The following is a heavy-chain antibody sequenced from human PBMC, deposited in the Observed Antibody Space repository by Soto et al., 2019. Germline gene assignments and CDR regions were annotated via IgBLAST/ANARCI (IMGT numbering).Heavy chain of an antibody. CDR3: AKWGSNWNYYYYYYMDV. D-gene: IGHD1-20*01. CDR1: GFTFSSYG. Sequence: GGSLRLSCAASGFTFSSYGMHWVRQAPGKGLEWVAVISYDGSNKYYADSVKGRFTISRDNSKNTLYLQMNSLRAEDTAVYYCAKWGSNWNYYYYYYMDVWGKGTTVTVSS. CDR2: ISYDGSNK. J-gene: IGHJ6*03. V-gene: IGHV3-30*18.